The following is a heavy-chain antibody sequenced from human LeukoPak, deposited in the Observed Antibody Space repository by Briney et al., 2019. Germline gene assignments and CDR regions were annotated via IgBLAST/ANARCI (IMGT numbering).Heavy chain of an antibody. CDR1: GFTFSNYS. CDR2: ISSSSSYI. CDR3: AKHNDYDSSGYSYHFDS. J-gene: IGHJ4*02. Sequence: GGSLRLSCAASGFTFSNYSMNWVRQAPGKGLEWVSSISSSSSYIYYADSVKGRFTISRDNAKNSLYLQMNSLRAEDTAVYYCAKHNDYDSSGYSYHFDSWGQGTLVTVSS. D-gene: IGHD3-22*01. V-gene: IGHV3-21*01.